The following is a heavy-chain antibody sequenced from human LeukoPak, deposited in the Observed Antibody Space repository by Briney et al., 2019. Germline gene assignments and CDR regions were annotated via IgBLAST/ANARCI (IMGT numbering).Heavy chain of an antibody. V-gene: IGHV4-34*01. CDR1: GGSFSGYY. J-gene: IGHJ6*04. CDR3: ARGRVGVVVPAAMTKGGWLDV. Sequence: SETLSLTCAVYGGSFSGYYWSWIRQPPGKGLEWIGEINHSGSTNYNPSLKSRVTISVDTSKNQFSLKLSSVTAADTAVYCCARGRVGVVVPAAMTKGGWLDVWGKGTTVTASS. CDR2: INHSGST. D-gene: IGHD2-2*01.